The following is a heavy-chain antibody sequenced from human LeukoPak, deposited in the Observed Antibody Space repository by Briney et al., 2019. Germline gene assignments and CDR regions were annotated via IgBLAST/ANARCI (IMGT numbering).Heavy chain of an antibody. Sequence: GGSLRLSCAASGFTFDTYWMSWVRQAPGKGLEWVANIKQDGSEKDYVDSVKGRFTISRNNAKNSLYLQMNSLRAEDTAVYYCARASGYSSGYYVDYWGQGTLVTVSS. CDR1: GFTFDTYW. CDR3: ARASGYSSGYYVDY. J-gene: IGHJ4*02. V-gene: IGHV3-7*03. CDR2: IKQDGSEK. D-gene: IGHD3-22*01.